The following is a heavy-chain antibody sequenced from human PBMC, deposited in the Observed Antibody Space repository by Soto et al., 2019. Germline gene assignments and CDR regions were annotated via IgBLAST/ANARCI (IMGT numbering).Heavy chain of an antibody. J-gene: IGHJ6*02. CDR2: ISYDGSNK. CDR3: ARDGEMATHPYYYYGMDV. Sequence: QVQLVESGGGVVQPGRSLRLSCAASGFTFSSYAMHWVRQAPGKGLEWVAVISYDGSNKYYADSVKGRFTISRDNSKNPLYLQMNSLRAEDTAVYYCARDGEMATHPYYYYGMDVWGQGTTVPVSS. D-gene: IGHD5-12*01. CDR1: GFTFSSYA. V-gene: IGHV3-30-3*01.